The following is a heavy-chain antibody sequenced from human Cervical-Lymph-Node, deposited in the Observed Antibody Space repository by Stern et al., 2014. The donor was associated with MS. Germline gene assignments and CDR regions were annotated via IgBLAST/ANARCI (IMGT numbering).Heavy chain of an antibody. J-gene: IGHJ4*02. D-gene: IGHD6-13*01. CDR2: ISHDGTYK. Sequence: VQLLESGGGVVQPGRSLRLSCAVSGFSFSAYGMHWVRQAPGKGLECVASISHDGTYKSYADSVKGLFTISRDNSRNTLYLQMNSLRPEDTAVYYCAKPQQQLAFDYWGQGTLVTVSS. CDR3: AKPQQQLAFDY. CDR1: GFSFSAYG. V-gene: IGHV3-30*18.